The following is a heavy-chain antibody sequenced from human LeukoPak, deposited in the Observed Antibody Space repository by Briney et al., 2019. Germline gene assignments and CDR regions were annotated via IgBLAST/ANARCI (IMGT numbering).Heavy chain of an antibody. V-gene: IGHV3-30*18. CDR2: ISYDGSNK. CDR1: GFTFSSYG. J-gene: IGHJ4*02. Sequence: PGRSLRLSCAASGFTFSSYGMHWVRQAPGKGLEWVAVISYDGSNKYYADSVKGRFTISRDNSKNTLYLQMNSLRAEDTAVYYCAKGTMDDYITYWGQGTLVTVSS. CDR3: AKGTMDDYITY. D-gene: IGHD4-11*01.